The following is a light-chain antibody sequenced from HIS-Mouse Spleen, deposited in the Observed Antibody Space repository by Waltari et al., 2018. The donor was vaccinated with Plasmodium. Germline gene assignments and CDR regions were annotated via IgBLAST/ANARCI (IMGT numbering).Light chain of an antibody. CDR3: CSYAGSYTYV. CDR1: STDVCRSYL. Sequence: QSALTQPASVSGSPGQSHTISCTGTSTDVCRSYLISWYQQPPGKSPKLMIYEGSKRPSGVSNRFSGSKSGNTASLTISGLQAEDEADYYCCSYAGSYTYVFGTGTKVTVL. V-gene: IGLV2-23*01. CDR2: EGS. J-gene: IGLJ1*01.